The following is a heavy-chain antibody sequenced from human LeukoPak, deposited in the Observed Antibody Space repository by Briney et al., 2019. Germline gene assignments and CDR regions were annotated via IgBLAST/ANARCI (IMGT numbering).Heavy chain of an antibody. D-gene: IGHD3/OR15-3a*01. CDR3: ARIWTGGY. V-gene: IGHV1-46*01. CDR1: GYTFTSYG. J-gene: IGHJ4*02. CDR2: INPSGGST. Sequence: ASVKVSCKASGYTFTSYGITWVRQAPGQGLEWMGIINPSGGSTSYAQKFQGRVTMTRDMSTSTVYMELSSLRSEDTAVYYCARIWTGGYWGQGTLVIVSS.